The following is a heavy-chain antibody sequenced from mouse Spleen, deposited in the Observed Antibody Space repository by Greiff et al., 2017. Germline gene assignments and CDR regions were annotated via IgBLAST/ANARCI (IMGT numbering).Heavy chain of an antibody. J-gene: IGHJ1*01. D-gene: IGHD1-2*01. CDR2: IDPETGGT. CDR3: TRGNHYGHWYFDV. V-gene: IGHV1-15*01. CDR1: GYTFTDYE. Sequence: VQGVESGAELVRPGASVTLSCKASGYTFTDYEMHWVKQTPVHGLEWIGAIDPETGGTAYNQKFKGKATLTADKSSSTAYMELRSLTSEDSAVYYCTRGNHYGHWYFDVWGAGTTVTVSS.